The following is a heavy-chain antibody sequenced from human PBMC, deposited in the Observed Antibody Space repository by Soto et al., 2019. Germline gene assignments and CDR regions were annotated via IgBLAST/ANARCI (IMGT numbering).Heavy chain of an antibody. CDR3: APWHELEHASAV. J-gene: IGHJ3*01. D-gene: IGHD1-1*01. CDR2: LYDVDGS. CDR1: GLTISGKKY. Sequence: DVQLVESGGGLIQPGASLRLSCAAFGLTISGKKYVAWVRQAPGTELEWVSALYDVDGSFYADSVKVRITTSSDSSNTTVSLPMNDLTPADTAAYDCAPWHELEHASAVWGQATPVTVS. V-gene: IGHV3-53*01.